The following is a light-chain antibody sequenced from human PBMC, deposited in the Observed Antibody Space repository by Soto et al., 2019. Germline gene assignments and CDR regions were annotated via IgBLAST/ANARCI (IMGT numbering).Light chain of an antibody. CDR1: QSVSSKY. J-gene: IGKJ3*01. CDR3: QPYGSSLFT. Sequence: VLSRSRGTLSLSPGERATLSCRASQSVSSKYLAWYQQKPGQAPRVLIYGTSIRASGVPERFSSGGSGTDFTLTITRLEPEDFAVYYCQPYGSSLFTFGPGTKVDIK. V-gene: IGKV3-20*01. CDR2: GTS.